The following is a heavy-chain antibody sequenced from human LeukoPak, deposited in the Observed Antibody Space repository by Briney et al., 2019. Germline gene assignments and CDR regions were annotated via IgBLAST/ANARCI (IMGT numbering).Heavy chain of an antibody. V-gene: IGHV4-59*08. CDR3: TRRSTSSAPAAY. Sequence: SETLSLTCTVSGASISSYYWTWVRQPPGKGLEWIGYISNSGGTNYNPSLTRRVTISVDTSKNQFSLMLTSVTAADTAIYFCTRRSTSSAPAAYWGQGTLVTVSS. CDR1: GASISSYY. CDR2: ISNSGGT. J-gene: IGHJ4*02. D-gene: IGHD2-2*01.